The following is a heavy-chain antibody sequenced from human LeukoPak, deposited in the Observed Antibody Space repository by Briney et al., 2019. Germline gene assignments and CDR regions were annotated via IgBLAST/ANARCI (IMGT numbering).Heavy chain of an antibody. Sequence: GSSVKVSCKASGGTFSNFVISWLRQTPGHGLEWLGGVIPMFGTSNYAQNFQGRVTFTADESTNTAYLELSSLTSEDSAVYFCARERTAMVPGAFDIWGQGTMVTVSS. CDR2: VIPMFGTS. J-gene: IGHJ3*02. V-gene: IGHV1-69*01. CDR1: GGTFSNFV. CDR3: ARERTAMVPGAFDI. D-gene: IGHD5-18*01.